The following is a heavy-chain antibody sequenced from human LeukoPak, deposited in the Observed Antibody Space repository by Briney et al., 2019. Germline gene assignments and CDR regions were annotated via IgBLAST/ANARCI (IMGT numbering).Heavy chain of an antibody. CDR3: SRVTMVRGVIMKYYYGMDV. CDR1: GGSISSYY. Sequence: SETLSLTCTVSGGSISSYYWSWIRQPPGKGLEWIGYIYYSGSTNYNPSLKSRVTISVDTSKNQFSLKLSPVTAADTAVYYCSRVTMVRGVIMKYYYGMDVWGQGTTVTVSS. CDR2: IYYSGST. J-gene: IGHJ6*02. D-gene: IGHD3-10*01. V-gene: IGHV4-59*01.